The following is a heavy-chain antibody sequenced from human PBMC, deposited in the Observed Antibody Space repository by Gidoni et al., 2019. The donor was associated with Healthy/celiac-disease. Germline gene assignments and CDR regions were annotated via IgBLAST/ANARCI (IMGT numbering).Heavy chain of an antibody. Sequence: EVQLVESGGGLVQPGGSLRLSCAASGFTVSSNYMNWVRQAPGKGLEWVSVIYSGGSTYYADSVKGRFTISRDNSKNTLYLQMNSLRAEDTAVYYCARYDSSGYYSYWYFDLWGRGTLVTVSS. D-gene: IGHD3-22*01. V-gene: IGHV3-66*01. CDR2: IYSGGST. CDR3: ARYDSSGYYSYWYFDL. CDR1: GFTVSSNY. J-gene: IGHJ2*01.